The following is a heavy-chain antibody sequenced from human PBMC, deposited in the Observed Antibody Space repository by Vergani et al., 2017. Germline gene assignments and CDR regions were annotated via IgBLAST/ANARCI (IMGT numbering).Heavy chain of an antibody. CDR2: IGTACDT. CDR3: SRRDSSSPALDY. D-gene: IGHD6-6*01. CDR1: VFTFSTYD. J-gene: IGHJ4*02. Sequence: EVQLVESGGGLVQPGGSLRLSCAASVFTFSTYDMHWVRQATGKGLEWVSAIGTACDTYYPGSVKGRFTISRENAKNSLYLQMNGLRAGDATVYYCSRRDSSSPALDYWGQGTLVTVSS. V-gene: IGHV3-13*01.